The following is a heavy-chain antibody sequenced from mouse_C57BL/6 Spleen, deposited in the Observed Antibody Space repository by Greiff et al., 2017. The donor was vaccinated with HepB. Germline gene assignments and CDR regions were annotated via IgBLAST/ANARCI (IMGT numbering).Heavy chain of an antibody. V-gene: IGHV1-20*01. J-gene: IGHJ4*01. CDR3: ARRIYYDYDDAMDY. CDR1: GYSFTGYF. CDR2: INPYNGDT. Sequence: EVKLMESGPELVKPGDSVKISCKASGYSFTGYFMNWVMQSHGKSLEWIGRINPYNGDTFYNQKFKGKATLTVDKSSSTAHMELRSLTSEDSAVYYCARRIYYDYDDAMDYWGQGTSVTVSS. D-gene: IGHD2-4*01.